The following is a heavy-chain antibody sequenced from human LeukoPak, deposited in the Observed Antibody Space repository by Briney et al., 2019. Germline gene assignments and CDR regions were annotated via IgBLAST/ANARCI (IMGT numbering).Heavy chain of an antibody. J-gene: IGHJ3*02. CDR2: INHSGST. D-gene: IGHD6-13*01. CDR3: ARHLLDIAAAGVGAFDI. V-gene: IGHV4-34*01. CDR1: GGSFSGYY. Sequence: SETLSLTCAVYGGSFSGYYWSWIRQPPGKGLEWIGEINHSGSTNYNPSLKSRVTISVDTSKNQFSLKLSSVTAADTAVYYCARHLLDIAAAGVGAFDIWGQGTMVTVSS.